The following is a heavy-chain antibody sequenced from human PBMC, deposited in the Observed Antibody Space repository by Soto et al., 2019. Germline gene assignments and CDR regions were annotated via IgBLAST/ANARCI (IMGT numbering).Heavy chain of an antibody. Sequence: ASVKVSCQASGYTFTSYYMHWVRQAPGQGLEWMGIINPSGGSTSYAQKFQGRVTMTRDTSTSTVYMELSSLRSEDTAVYYCARDPHYYDSSGPVDIWGQGTMVTV. CDR3: ARDPHYYDSSGPVDI. D-gene: IGHD3-22*01. CDR1: GYTFTSYY. CDR2: INPSGGST. J-gene: IGHJ3*02. V-gene: IGHV1-46*03.